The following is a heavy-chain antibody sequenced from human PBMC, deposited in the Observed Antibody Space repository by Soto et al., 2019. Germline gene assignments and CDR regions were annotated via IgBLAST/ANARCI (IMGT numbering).Heavy chain of an antibody. CDR2: IYYSGST. J-gene: IGHJ5*02. CDR3: ARGSYNSSGWYWFDP. Sequence: SETLSLTCTVSGGSISSGGYYWSWIRQHPGKGLEWIGYIYYSGSTYYNPSLKSRVTISVDTSKNQFSLKLSSVTAADTAVYYCARGSYNSSGWYWFDPWGQGTLVTVSS. V-gene: IGHV4-30-4*08. D-gene: IGHD6-19*01. CDR1: GGSISSGGYY.